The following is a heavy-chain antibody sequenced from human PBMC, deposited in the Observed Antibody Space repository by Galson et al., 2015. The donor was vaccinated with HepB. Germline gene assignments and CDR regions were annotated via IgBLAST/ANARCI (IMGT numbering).Heavy chain of an antibody. Sequence: SLRLSCAASGFTLSSYAMSWVRQAPGMGLEWVSSVSTSGGNIFYADSAKGRFTISRDNSKYTLYLQMNSLGAEDTAVYYCARERGSSWNHWFDLWGQGTLVTVSS. V-gene: IGHV3-23*01. J-gene: IGHJ5*02. CDR2: VSTSGGNI. D-gene: IGHD1-1*01. CDR3: ARERGSSWNHWFDL. CDR1: GFTLSSYA.